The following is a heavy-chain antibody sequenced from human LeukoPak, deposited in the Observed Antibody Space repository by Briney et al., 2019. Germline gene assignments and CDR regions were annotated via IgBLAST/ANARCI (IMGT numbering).Heavy chain of an antibody. Sequence: GGSLRLSCEASGFTFSSYAMSWVRQAPGKGLEWVSAISSNGGGTYYADSVKGRFTISRDNSKNTLYLQMNSLRAEDTAVYYCAKLIAAASNRNFDYWGQGTLVTVSS. CDR1: GFTFSSYA. CDR3: AKLIAAASNRNFDY. CDR2: ISSNGGGT. V-gene: IGHV3-23*01. D-gene: IGHD6-13*01. J-gene: IGHJ4*02.